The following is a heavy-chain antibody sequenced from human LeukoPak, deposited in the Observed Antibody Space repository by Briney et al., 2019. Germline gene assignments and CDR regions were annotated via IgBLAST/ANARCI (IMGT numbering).Heavy chain of an antibody. CDR1: GFIFDDYA. CDR3: AKCRLRLGELTPDDAFDI. CDR2: ISWNSGII. D-gene: IGHD3-16*01. V-gene: IGHV3-9*03. Sequence: TGGSLRLSCAASGFIFDDYAMHWVRQVPGKGLEWVSGISWNSGIIDYADSVKGRFTISRDNAKNFLYLRMNSLRAEDMALYYCAKCRLRLGELTPDDAFDIWGQGTMVTVSS. J-gene: IGHJ3*02.